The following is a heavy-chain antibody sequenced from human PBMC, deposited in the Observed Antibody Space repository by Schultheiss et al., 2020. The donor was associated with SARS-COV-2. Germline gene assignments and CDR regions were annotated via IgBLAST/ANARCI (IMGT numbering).Heavy chain of an antibody. CDR1: GGSISSYY. CDR3: ARGTGTRQQWLVQGLDY. J-gene: IGHJ4*02. CDR2: IYTSGST. Sequence: SQTLSLTCTVSGGSISSYYWSWIRQPAGKGLEWIGRIYTSGSTNYNPSLKSRVTMSVDTSKNQFSLKLSSVTAADTAVYYCARGTGTRQQWLVQGLDYWGQGTLVTVSS. D-gene: IGHD6-19*01. V-gene: IGHV4-4*07.